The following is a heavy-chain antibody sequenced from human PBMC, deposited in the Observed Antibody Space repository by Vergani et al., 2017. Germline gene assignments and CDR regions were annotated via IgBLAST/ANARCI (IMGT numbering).Heavy chain of an antibody. CDR3: ARGRESSRRGWFDP. J-gene: IGHJ5*02. Sequence: EVQLVESGGGLVKPGGSLRLSCAASGLTFSSYSMNWVRQAPGKGLEWVSSISSSSSYIYYADSVKGRFTISRDNAKNSLYLQMNSLGAEDTAVYYCARGRESSRRGWFDPWGQGTLVTVSS. CDR2: ISSSSSYI. V-gene: IGHV3-21*01. CDR1: GLTFSSYS. D-gene: IGHD6-6*01.